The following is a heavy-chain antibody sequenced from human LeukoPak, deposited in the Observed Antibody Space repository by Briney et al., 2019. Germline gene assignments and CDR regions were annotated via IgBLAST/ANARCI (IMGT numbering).Heavy chain of an antibody. CDR1: GFTFNKHW. J-gene: IGHJ4*02. CDR3: VRDFDY. Sequence: LPGGSLTLSCVASGFTFNKHWMRSVRQAPGKGLEWVANIKEDGSEMYYVDSVKGRFTISRDNAKNSLFLQMNTLRGEDTAVYYCVRDFDYLGQGALVTVSS. V-gene: IGHV3-7*01. CDR2: IKEDGSEM.